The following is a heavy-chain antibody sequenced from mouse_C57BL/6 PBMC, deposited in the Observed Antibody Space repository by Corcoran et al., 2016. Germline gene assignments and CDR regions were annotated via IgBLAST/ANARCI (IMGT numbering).Heavy chain of an antibody. Sequence: EVQLQQSGPELVKPGASVKISCKASGYTFTDYYMNWVKQSHGKSLEWIGDINPNNGGTSYNQKFKGKATLTVDKSSSTAYMELRSLTSEDTAVYYCARIYYYGSSYHWYFDVWGTGTTVTVSS. D-gene: IGHD1-1*01. CDR2: INPNNGGT. J-gene: IGHJ1*03. V-gene: IGHV1-26*01. CDR3: ARIYYYGSSYHWYFDV. CDR1: GYTFTDYY.